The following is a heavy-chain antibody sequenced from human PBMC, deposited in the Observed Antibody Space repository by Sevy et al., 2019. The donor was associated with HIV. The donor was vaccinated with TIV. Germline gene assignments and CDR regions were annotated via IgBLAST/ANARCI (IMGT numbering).Heavy chain of an antibody. CDR2: IYYSGST. Sequence: SETLSLTCTVSGGSMSTYYWSWIRQPPGKGLEWIGYIYYSGSTNYNPSLKSRVTLSVDTSKNQFSLKLSSVTAADTAVYYCAGGGWGPAFDYWVQGTLVTVSS. J-gene: IGHJ4*02. CDR3: AGGGWGPAFDY. V-gene: IGHV4-59*01. CDR1: GGSMSTYY. D-gene: IGHD3-16*01.